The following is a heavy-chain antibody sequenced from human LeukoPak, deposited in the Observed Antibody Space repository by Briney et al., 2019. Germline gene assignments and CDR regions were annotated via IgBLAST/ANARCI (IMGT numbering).Heavy chain of an antibody. CDR3: ARDSVYYDILTGNDY. V-gene: IGHV1-18*01. CDR2: ISAYNGNT. D-gene: IGHD3-9*01. CDR1: GYTFTSYG. Sequence: ASVKVSCKASGYTFTSYGISWVRQAPGQGLEWMGWISAYNGNTNYAQKLQGRVTMPTDTSTSTDYMELRSLRSDDTAVYYCARDSVYYDILTGNDYWGQGTLVTVSS. J-gene: IGHJ4*02.